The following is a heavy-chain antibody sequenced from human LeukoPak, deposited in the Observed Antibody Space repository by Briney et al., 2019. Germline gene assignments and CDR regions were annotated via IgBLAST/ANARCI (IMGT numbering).Heavy chain of an antibody. CDR3: ASTLGYCTNGVCDKLVT. Sequence: GASVKVSCKASGYTFTGCYMHWVRQAPAQGLEWMGWINPNSGGTNYAQKFQGRVTMTRDTSISTAYMELSRLRSDDTAVYYCASTLGYCTNGVCDKLVTWGQGTLVTVSS. D-gene: IGHD2-8*01. CDR1: GYTFTGCY. CDR2: INPNSGGT. V-gene: IGHV1-2*02. J-gene: IGHJ5*02.